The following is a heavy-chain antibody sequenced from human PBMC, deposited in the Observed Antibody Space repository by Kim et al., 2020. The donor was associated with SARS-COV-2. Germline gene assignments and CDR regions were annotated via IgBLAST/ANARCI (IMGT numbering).Heavy chain of an antibody. CDR2: ISPRDGST. D-gene: IGHD5-12*01. CDR1: GYSFTNFY. J-gene: IGHJ4*02. CDR3: ARDIHGDIVALHLFDH. Sequence: ASVKVSCKASGYSFTNFYLHWVRQAPGQGLEWMGIISPRDGSTSYAQKFQGRVTMTRATSTSTLYMELSSLRSEDTAVYYCARDIHGDIVALHLFDHWGQGTLVTVSS. V-gene: IGHV1-46*01.